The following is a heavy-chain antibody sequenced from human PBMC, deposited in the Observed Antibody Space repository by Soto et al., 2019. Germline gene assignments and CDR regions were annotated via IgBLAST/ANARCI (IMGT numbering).Heavy chain of an antibody. CDR2: INHSGST. Sequence: SETLSLTCAVYGGSFSGYYWSWIRQPPGKGLEWIGEINHSGSTNYNPSLKSRVTISVDTSKNQFSLKLSSVTAADTAVYYCARVKNPITIFGVVYYYYYMDVWGKGTTVTVSS. CDR3: ARVKNPITIFGVVYYYYYMDV. J-gene: IGHJ6*03. V-gene: IGHV4-34*01. CDR1: GGSFSGYY. D-gene: IGHD3-3*01.